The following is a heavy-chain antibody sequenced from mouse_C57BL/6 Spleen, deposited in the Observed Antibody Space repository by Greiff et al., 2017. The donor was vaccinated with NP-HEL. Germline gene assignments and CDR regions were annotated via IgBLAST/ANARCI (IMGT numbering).Heavy chain of an antibody. CDR2: ISSGSSTI. Sequence: EVMLVESGGGLVKPGGSLKLSCAASGFTFSDYGMHWVRQAPEKGLEWVAYISSGSSTIYYADTVKGRFTISRDNAKNTLFLQMTSLRSEDTAMYYCARGGHDWYFDVWGTGTTVTVSS. CDR1: GFTFSDYG. V-gene: IGHV5-17*01. J-gene: IGHJ1*03. D-gene: IGHD3-3*01. CDR3: ARGGHDWYFDV.